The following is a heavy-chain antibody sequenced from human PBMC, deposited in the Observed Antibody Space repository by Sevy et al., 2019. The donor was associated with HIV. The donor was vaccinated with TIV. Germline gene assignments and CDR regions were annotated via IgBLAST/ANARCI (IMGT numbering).Heavy chain of an antibody. CDR3: ARGNSGSFDY. CDR2: IKQDESEK. D-gene: IGHD3-22*01. J-gene: IGHJ4*02. CDR1: GFTFSTYW. V-gene: IGHV3-7*04. Sequence: WGSLRLSCAASGFTFSTYWMHWVRQAPGKGLEWVANIKQDESEKYYVASVKGRFTISRDNAKNSLYLQMNSLRPRDTAVYYCARGNSGSFDYWGQGTLVTVSS.